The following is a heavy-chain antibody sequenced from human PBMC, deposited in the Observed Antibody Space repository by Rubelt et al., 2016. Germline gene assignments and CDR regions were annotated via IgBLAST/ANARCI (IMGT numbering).Heavy chain of an antibody. CDR1: GGSFSGYS. Sequence: QVQLQQWGAGLVKPSETLSLTCAVYGGSFSGYSWTWIRQPPGKGLEWLGEIDHSGNTDYIPSLKSRVSISVDTSKKQISLKMSCGNAADTAVYDWARHDTGSFLFDFWGQGTPVTVSS. CDR3: ARHDTGSFLFDF. V-gene: IGHV4-34*01. J-gene: IGHJ4*02. D-gene: IGHD1-26*01. CDR2: IDHSGNT.